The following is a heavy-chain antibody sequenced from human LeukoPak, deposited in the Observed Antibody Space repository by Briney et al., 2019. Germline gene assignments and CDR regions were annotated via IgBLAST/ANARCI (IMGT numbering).Heavy chain of an antibody. CDR2: ISSSSSTI. J-gene: IGHJ4*02. V-gene: IGHV3-48*04. CDR1: GFTFSSYS. CDR3: ARDLERGITMVRGVIFGY. Sequence: GGSLRLSCAASGFTFSSYSMNWVRQAPGKGLEWVSYISSSSSTIYYADSVKGRFTISRDNAKNSLYPQMNSLRAEDTAVYYCARDLERGITMVRGVIFGYWGQGTLVTVSS. D-gene: IGHD3-10*01.